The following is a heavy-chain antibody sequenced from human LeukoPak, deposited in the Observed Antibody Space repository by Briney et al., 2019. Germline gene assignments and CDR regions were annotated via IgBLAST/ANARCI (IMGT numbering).Heavy chain of an antibody. CDR1: GHTFTSYY. D-gene: IGHD3-22*01. CDR2: INPSGGST. V-gene: IGHV1-46*01. CDR3: ARGGYGYYDSSGYSYYFDY. Sequence: ASVKVSCKASGHTFTSYYMHWVRQAPGQGLEWMGIINPSGGSTSYAQKFQGRVTMTRDTPTSTVYMELSSLRSEDTAVYYCARGGYGYYDSSGYSYYFDYWGQGTLVTVSS. J-gene: IGHJ4*02.